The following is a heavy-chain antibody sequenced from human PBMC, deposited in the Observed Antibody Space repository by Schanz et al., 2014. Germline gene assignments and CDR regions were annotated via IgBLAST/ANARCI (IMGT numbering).Heavy chain of an antibody. V-gene: IGHV1-69*02. CDR2: IIPIHGIV. Sequence: QVQLVQSGAEVKKPGSSMKVSCKASGGTFSTYPINWLRQAPGQGLEWMGRIIPIHGIVNYAQRFQDRVRITADKSTSTAFMELSSLRSDDTAVYYCARDGHSSIWDSYYFYGLDVWGQGTLVTVAS. CDR1: GGTFSTYP. CDR3: ARDGHSSIWDSYYFYGLDV. J-gene: IGHJ6*02. D-gene: IGHD6-13*01.